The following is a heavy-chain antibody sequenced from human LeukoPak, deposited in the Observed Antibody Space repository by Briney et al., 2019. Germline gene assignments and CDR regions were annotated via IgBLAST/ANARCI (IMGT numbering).Heavy chain of an antibody. CDR1: GFTFSSYS. J-gene: IGHJ6*02. CDR2: ISSSSSYI. D-gene: IGHD3-22*01. Sequence: PGGSLRLSCAASGFTFSSYSMNWVRQAPGKGLEWVSSISSSSSYIYYADSVKGRFTISRDNAKNSLYLQMNSLRAEDTAVYYCAKDSSYYDGSRIADRYYYYYGMDVWGQGTTVTVSS. V-gene: IGHV3-21*04. CDR3: AKDSSYYDGSRIADRYYYYYGMDV.